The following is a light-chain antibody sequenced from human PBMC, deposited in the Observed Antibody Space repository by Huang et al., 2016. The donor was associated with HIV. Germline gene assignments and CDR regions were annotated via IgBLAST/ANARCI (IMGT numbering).Light chain of an antibody. J-gene: IGKJ1*01. CDR3: QQYNDWPPWP. CDR2: GAS. CDR1: QSVSSN. Sequence: EIVLTQSPATLSVSPGERATLSRRASQSVSSNLAWYQQKPGQAPRLRIYGASTQATGNPGRCSGSGSGTEFTLTISSLQSEDFALYYCQQYNDWPPWPFGQGTKVEIK. V-gene: IGKV3-15*01.